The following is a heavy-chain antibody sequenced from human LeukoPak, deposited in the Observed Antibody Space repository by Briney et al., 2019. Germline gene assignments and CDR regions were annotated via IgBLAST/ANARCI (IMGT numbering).Heavy chain of an antibody. D-gene: IGHD1-26*01. CDR1: GGAISSSSHY. Sequence: SETLSLTCTVSGGAISSSSHYWAWIRQPPGKGLEWIGSLHYSGSTYHNPSLKSRVTTSVDTSKNQFSLKLSSVTAADTAVYYCARDERGTQHWGQGTLVTVSP. CDR2: LHYSGST. V-gene: IGHV4-39*07. J-gene: IGHJ1*01. CDR3: ARDERGTQH.